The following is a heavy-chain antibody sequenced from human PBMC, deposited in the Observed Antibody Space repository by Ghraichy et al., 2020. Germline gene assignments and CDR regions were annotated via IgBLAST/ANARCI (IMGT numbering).Heavy chain of an antibody. CDR2: ISGSGGST. J-gene: IGHJ4*02. CDR3: AKVAKYCSSTSCSLNPDY. D-gene: IGHD2-2*01. Sequence: GGSLRLSCAASGFTFSSYAMSWVRQAPGKGLEWVSAISGSGGSTYYADSVKGRFTISRDNSKNTLYLQMNSLRAEDTAVYYCAKVAKYCSSTSCSLNPDYWGQGTLVTVSS. V-gene: IGHV3-23*01. CDR1: GFTFSSYA.